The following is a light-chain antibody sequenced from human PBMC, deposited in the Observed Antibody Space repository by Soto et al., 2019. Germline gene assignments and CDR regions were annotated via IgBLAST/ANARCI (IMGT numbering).Light chain of an antibody. J-gene: IGLJ3*02. CDR1: SGHSSYA. V-gene: IGLV4-69*01. CDR2: LNSDGSH. CDR3: QTWGTGIHRV. Sequence: QSVLTQSPSASASLGASVKLTCTLSSGHSSYAIAWHQQQPEKGPRYLMKLNSDGSHSKGDGIPDRFSGSSSGAGRYLTISSLQSEDEADYYCQTWGTGIHRVFGGGTKLTVL.